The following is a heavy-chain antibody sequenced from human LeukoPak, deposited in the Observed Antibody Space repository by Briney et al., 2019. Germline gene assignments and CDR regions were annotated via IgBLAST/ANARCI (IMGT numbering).Heavy chain of an antibody. CDR3: ARGIDGPGAFDI. J-gene: IGHJ3*02. V-gene: IGHV3-21*01. Sequence: GGSLRLSRAASGFTLSSYSMNWVRPAPGKGREWVSPISNSSSYIYYAHSVKGRFTLSRDNAKNSLYLQMNSLRAEDTAVYYCARGIDGPGAFDIWGQGTMVTVSS. CDR2: ISNSSSYI. CDR1: GFTLSSYS. D-gene: IGHD2-21*01.